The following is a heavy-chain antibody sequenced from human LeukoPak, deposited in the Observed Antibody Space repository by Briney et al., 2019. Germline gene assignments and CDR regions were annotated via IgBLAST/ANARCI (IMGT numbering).Heavy chain of an antibody. Sequence: PSETLSLTCTVSGGSISSYYWSWIRQPAGKGLEWIGRIYTSGSTNYNPSLKSRVTISVDTSKNQFSLKLSSVTAADTAAYYCAREATFGNWFDPWGQGTLVTVSS. V-gene: IGHV4-4*07. CDR2: IYTSGST. CDR1: GGSISSYY. J-gene: IGHJ5*02. D-gene: IGHD3-3*01. CDR3: AREATFGNWFDP.